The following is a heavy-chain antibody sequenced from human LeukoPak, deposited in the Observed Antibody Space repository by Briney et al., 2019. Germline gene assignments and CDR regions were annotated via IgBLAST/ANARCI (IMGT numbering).Heavy chain of an antibody. CDR1: GFTFSGYE. Sequence: PGGSLRLSCAASGFTFSGYEMNWVRQAPGKGLEWVSYISSSGSSIYYADSVKGRFTISRDNAKNSLYLQMNSLRAEDTAVYYCAREVNWFDPWGQGTLVTVSS. V-gene: IGHV3-48*03. CDR2: ISSSGSSI. CDR3: AREVNWFDP. J-gene: IGHJ5*02.